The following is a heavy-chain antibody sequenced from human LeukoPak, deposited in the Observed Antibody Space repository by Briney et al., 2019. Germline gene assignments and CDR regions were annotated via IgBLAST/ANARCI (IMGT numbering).Heavy chain of an antibody. Sequence: GGSLRLSCAASGFTFSSYWMTWVRQAPGKGLEWVANIKQGGSEKYYVDSVKGRFTISRDNAKNSLYLQMNSLRAEDAALYYCAKAGGSGYYNDAFDIWGQGTMVTVSS. CDR2: IKQGGSEK. J-gene: IGHJ3*02. V-gene: IGHV3-7*03. D-gene: IGHD3-22*01. CDR1: GFTFSSYW. CDR3: AKAGGSGYYNDAFDI.